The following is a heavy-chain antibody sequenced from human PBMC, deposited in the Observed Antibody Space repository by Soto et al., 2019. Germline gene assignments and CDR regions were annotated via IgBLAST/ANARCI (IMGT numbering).Heavy chain of an antibody. Sequence: GGSLRLSCAASGFNFSPSTMHWVRQAPGKGLEWVAVISYDGSNKYYADSVKGRFTISRDNSKNTLYLQMNSLRAEDTAVYYCARDPLWGTAMVLWYFDLWGRGTLVTVSS. J-gene: IGHJ2*01. V-gene: IGHV3-30-3*01. CDR2: ISYDGSNK. D-gene: IGHD5-18*01. CDR1: GFNFSPST. CDR3: ARDPLWGTAMVLWYFDL.